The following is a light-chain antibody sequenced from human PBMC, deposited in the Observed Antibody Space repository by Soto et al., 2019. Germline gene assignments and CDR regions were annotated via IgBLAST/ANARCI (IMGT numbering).Light chain of an antibody. CDR3: QQYYMTPLI. CDR1: QSVLYTADHKNY. CDR2: XAS. Sequence: IGMTQSPDSLAVSLAERATITCXSSQSVLYTADHKNYLSWYQXKPXQPPXXXXYXASTRESGVHDRFSGSGSWTDFTLTISSLQAADVAVYYCQQYYMTPLIFGGGTK. V-gene: IGKV4-1*01. J-gene: IGKJ4*01.